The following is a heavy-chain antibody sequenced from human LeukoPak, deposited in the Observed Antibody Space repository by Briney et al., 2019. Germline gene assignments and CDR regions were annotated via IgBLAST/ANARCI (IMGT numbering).Heavy chain of an antibody. D-gene: IGHD3-22*01. Sequence: SETLSLTCTVSGGSIGSYYWSWIRQPPGKGLEWIGYIYYSGSTNYNPSLKSRVTISVDTSKNQFSLKLSSVTAADTAVYYCARESPDYYDSRGDAFDIWGQGTMVTVSS. CDR2: IYYSGST. V-gene: IGHV4-59*01. J-gene: IGHJ3*02. CDR1: GGSIGSYY. CDR3: ARESPDYYDSRGDAFDI.